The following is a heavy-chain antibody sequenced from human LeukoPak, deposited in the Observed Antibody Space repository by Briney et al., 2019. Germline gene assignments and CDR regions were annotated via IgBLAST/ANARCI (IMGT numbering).Heavy chain of an antibody. V-gene: IGHV4-34*01. CDR3: ARGPLLEKGWILRPFDY. D-gene: IGHD5-18*01. J-gene: IGHJ4*02. CDR2: INHSGST. CDR1: GGSFSGYY. Sequence: SETLSLTCAVYGGSFSGYYWSWIRQPPGKGLEWIGEINHSGSTNYNPSLKSRVTISVDTSKNQFSLKLSSVTAADTAVYYCARGPLLEKGWILRPFDYWGQGTLVTVSS.